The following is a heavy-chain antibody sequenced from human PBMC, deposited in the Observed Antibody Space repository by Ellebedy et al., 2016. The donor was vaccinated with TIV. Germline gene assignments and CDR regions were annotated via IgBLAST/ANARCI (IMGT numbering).Heavy chain of an antibody. CDR3: ARDSRYNSGWSPFDALDL. J-gene: IGHJ3*01. V-gene: IGHV3-53*01. CDR2: IYAGGYT. Sequence: PGGSLRLSCAVSGFSVSNSYMNWVRQAPGKGLEWVSIIYAGGYTYYADSVKGRFTISRDNSENTLYLQMNSLSAEDTAVYYCARDSRYNSGWSPFDALDLWGQGTMVTVSS. CDR1: GFSVSNSY. D-gene: IGHD6-19*01.